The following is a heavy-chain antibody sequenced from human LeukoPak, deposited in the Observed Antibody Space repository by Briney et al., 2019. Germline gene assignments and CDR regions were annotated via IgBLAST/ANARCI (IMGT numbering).Heavy chain of an antibody. Sequence: GGSLRLSCAASGLTVSSNYMSWVRQAPGKGLEWVSVIYSGGSTYYADSVKGRFTISRDNSKNTLYLQMNSLRAEDTAVYYCATTPRGITIFGVVHWGQGTLVTVSS. D-gene: IGHD3-3*01. J-gene: IGHJ4*02. CDR3: ATTPRGITIFGVVH. CDR2: IYSGGST. V-gene: IGHV3-53*01. CDR1: GLTVSSNY.